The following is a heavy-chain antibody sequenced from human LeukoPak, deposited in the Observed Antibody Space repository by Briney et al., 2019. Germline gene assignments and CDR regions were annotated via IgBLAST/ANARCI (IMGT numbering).Heavy chain of an antibody. CDR2: ISSSGSTI. Sequence: GGSLRLSCAASGFTFSSYEMNWVRQAPGKGLEWVSYISSSGSTIYYADSVKGRFTISRDNAKNSLYLQMNSLRAEDTAVYYCAREGGSSWYESLDYWGQGTLVTVSS. J-gene: IGHJ4*02. CDR3: AREGGSSWYESLDY. CDR1: GFTFSSYE. V-gene: IGHV3-48*03. D-gene: IGHD6-13*01.